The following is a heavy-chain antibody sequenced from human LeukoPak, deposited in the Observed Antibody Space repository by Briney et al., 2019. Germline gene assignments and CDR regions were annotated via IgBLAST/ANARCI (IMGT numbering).Heavy chain of an antibody. CDR2: IYYSGST. J-gene: IGHJ5*02. CDR1: GGSISSHY. CDR3: AREYYDFWSASSYWFGP. Sequence: PSETLSLTCTVSGGSISSHYWSWIRQPPGKGLEWIGYIYYSGSTNYNPSLKSRVTISVDTSKNQFSLKLSSVTAADTAVYYCAREYYDFWSASSYWFGPWGQGTLVTVSS. V-gene: IGHV4-59*11. D-gene: IGHD3-3*01.